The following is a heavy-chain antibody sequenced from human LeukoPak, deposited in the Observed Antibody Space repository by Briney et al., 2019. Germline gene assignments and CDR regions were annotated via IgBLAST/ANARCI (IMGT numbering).Heavy chain of an antibody. CDR2: INPNSGGT. CDR3: ASSSLGFWSGYYDY. V-gene: IGHV1-2*02. Sequence: ASVKVSCKASGYTFTGYYMHWVRQAPGQVLEWMGWINPNSGGTNYAQKFQGRVTMTRDTSISTAYMELSRLRSDDTAVYYCASSSLGFWSGYYDYWGQGTLVTVSS. CDR1: GYTFTGYY. J-gene: IGHJ4*02. D-gene: IGHD3-3*01.